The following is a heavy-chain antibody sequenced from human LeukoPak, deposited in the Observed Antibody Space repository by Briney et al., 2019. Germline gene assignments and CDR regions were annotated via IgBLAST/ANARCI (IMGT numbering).Heavy chain of an antibody. Sequence: PSETLSLTCTVSGGSISSYYWGWIRQPPGKGLEWIGSIYYSGSTYYNPSLKSRVTISVDTSKNQFSLKLSSVTAADTAVYYCARHKAYYDILTGYYTPSYYFDYWGQGTLVTVSS. D-gene: IGHD3-9*01. CDR3: ARHKAYYDILTGYYTPSYYFDY. J-gene: IGHJ4*02. V-gene: IGHV4-39*01. CDR2: IYYSGST. CDR1: GGSISSYY.